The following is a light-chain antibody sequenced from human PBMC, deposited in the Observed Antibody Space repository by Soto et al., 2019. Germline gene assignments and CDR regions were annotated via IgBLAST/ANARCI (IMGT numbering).Light chain of an antibody. Sequence: DIQMTQSPSTLSGSVGDRVAITFRASQGISSALAWYQQKPGKAPKLLIYAASTLQSGVPSRFSGSGSGTDFTLTISCLQSEDFATYYCQQYYSYPTFGQGTKVDI. V-gene: IGKV1-9*01. J-gene: IGKJ1*01. CDR2: AAS. CDR1: QGISSA. CDR3: QQYYSYPT.